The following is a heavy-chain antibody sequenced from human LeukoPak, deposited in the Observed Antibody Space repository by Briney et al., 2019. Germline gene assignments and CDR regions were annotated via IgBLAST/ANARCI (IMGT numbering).Heavy chain of an antibody. CDR2: ISGSGGRT. V-gene: IGHV3-23*01. Sequence: PGGSLRLSCAVSGFTFSSYAMSWVRQAPGKGLEWVSAISGSGGRTYYADSVKGRVTISRDNSKNTLYLQMNSLRAEDTAVYYCAKGGIFGYFDLWGRGTLVTVSS. CDR1: GFTFSSYA. J-gene: IGHJ2*01. D-gene: IGHD3-3*01. CDR3: AKGGIFGYFDL.